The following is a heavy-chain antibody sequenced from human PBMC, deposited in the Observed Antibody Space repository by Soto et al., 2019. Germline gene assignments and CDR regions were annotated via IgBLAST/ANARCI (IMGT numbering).Heavy chain of an antibody. V-gene: IGHV3-7*01. D-gene: IGHD5-18*01. J-gene: IGHJ4*02. CDR1: GFSLSNNW. Sequence: PGGSLRLSCAASGFSLSNNWMSWVRQAPGKGLEWVANIREDGGEKYYVDSVEGRFTISRDNAKNSLYLQMNSLRAEDTAVYYCARDLRGYGYGPVDYWGPGTLVTVSS. CDR3: ARDLRGYGYGPVDY. CDR2: IREDGGEK.